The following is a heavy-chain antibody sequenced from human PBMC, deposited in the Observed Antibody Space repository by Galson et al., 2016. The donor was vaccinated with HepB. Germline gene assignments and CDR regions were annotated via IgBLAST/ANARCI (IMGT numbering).Heavy chain of an antibody. J-gene: IGHJ4*02. CDR2: SRNRRRGYST. CDR1: GFTFSDHY. D-gene: IGHD3-22*01. V-gene: IGHV3-72*01. Sequence: SLRLSCAASGFTFSDHYMDWVRQAPGKGLEWVGRSRNRRRGYSTEYAASVKGRFNNSRDEPKKSLDLQMSSLKTEDTSVYFGTRTYSYDNGLRYYLAYWGQGALVTVSS. CDR3: TRTYSYDNGLRYYLAY.